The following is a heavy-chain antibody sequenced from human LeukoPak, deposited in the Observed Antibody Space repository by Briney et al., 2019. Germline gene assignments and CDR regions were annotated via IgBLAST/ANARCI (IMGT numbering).Heavy chain of an antibody. CDR3: ARVGLYDFWSGYFYYYGMDV. J-gene: IGHJ6*02. D-gene: IGHD3-3*01. CDR1: GYTFTGYY. V-gene: IGHV1-2*04. CDR2: LNPNSGGT. Sequence: ASVKVSCKASGYTFTGYYMHWVRQAPGQGLEWMGWLNPNSGGTNYAQKFQGWVTMTRDTSISTAYMELSRLRSDDTAVYYCARVGLYDFWSGYFYYYGMDVWGQGTTVTVSS.